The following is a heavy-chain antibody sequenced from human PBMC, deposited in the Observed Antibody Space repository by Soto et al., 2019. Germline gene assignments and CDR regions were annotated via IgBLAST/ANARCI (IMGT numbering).Heavy chain of an antibody. J-gene: IGHJ4*02. V-gene: IGHV4-4*02. CDR1: GGSIISTHW. CDR3: ARGPQY. Sequence: SETLSLTCAVSGGSIISTHWWTWARQSPGKGLEWIGEIYHNGTTNYNPSLKSRPTISVDTSKNHFSLSLTPVTVRDTATYFCARGPQYWGPGKLVTVSS. CDR2: IYHNGTT.